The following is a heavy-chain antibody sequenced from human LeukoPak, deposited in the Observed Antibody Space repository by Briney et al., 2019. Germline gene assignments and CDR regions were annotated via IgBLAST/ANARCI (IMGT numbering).Heavy chain of an antibody. CDR1: GGSISSYY. CDR3: ARALYGDYYFDY. V-gene: IGHV4-59*01. J-gene: IGHJ4*02. D-gene: IGHD4-17*01. CDR2: IYYSGST. Sequence: SETLSLTCTVSGGSISSYYWSWIRQPPGKGLEWIGYIYYSGSTNYNPSLKGRVTISVDTSKNQFSLKLSSVTAADTAVYYCARALYGDYYFDYWGQGTLVTVSS.